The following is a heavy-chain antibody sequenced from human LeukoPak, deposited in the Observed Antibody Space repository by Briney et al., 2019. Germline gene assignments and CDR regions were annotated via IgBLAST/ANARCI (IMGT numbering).Heavy chain of an antibody. D-gene: IGHD2-15*01. CDR3: ARSDIVVVVAATPGYFDY. CDR1: GGTFSSYA. V-gene: IGHV1-69*01. CDR2: IIPIFGTA. Sequence: SVKVSCKASGGTFSSYAISWVRQAPGQGLEWMGGIIPIFGTANYAQKFQGRVTITADESTSTAYMELSSLRSEDTAVYYCARSDIVVVVAATPGYFDYWGQGTLVTVSS. J-gene: IGHJ4*02.